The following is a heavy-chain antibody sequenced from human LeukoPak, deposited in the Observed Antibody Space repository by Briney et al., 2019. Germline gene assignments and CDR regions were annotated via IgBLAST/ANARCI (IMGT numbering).Heavy chain of an antibody. CDR1: GGSISSSSYY. Sequence: PSETLSLTCTVSGGSISSSSYYWGWIRQPPGKGLEWIGSIYYSGSTYYNPSLKSRVTISVDTSKNQFSLKLSSVTAADTAVYYCARQGPGWSSSSGLDYWGQGTLVTVSS. CDR3: ARQGPGWSSSSGLDY. CDR2: IYYSGST. J-gene: IGHJ4*02. V-gene: IGHV4-39*01. D-gene: IGHD6-6*01.